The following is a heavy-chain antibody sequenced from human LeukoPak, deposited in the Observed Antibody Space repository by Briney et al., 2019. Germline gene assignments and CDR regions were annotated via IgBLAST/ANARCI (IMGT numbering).Heavy chain of an antibody. J-gene: IGHJ3*02. CDR1: GGSISSSSYY. CDR2: VYYSGYT. V-gene: IGHV4-39*07. Sequence: SETLSLTCTVSGGSISSSSYYWGWIRQAPGKGLEWIGSVYYSGYTYYKTSLKSRVTISVDTSKNQFSLKLSSVTAADTAVYYCAREASGRLGITFGGVIRLPFDIWGQGTMVTVSS. D-gene: IGHD3-16*02. CDR3: AREASGRLGITFGGVIRLPFDI.